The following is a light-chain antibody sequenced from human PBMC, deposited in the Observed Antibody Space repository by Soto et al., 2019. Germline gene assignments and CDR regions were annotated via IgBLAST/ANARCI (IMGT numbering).Light chain of an antibody. Sequence: QSVLTQPPSVSGAPGQTVTISCTGRFSNIGAGYGVHWYQQLPGAPPKLLIYGNNIRPSGVPDRFSGSKSGTSASLAITGLQAEDEADYYCHSYDRSLSGSVFGGGTKLTVL. CDR2: GNN. CDR1: FSNIGAGYG. J-gene: IGLJ3*02. V-gene: IGLV1-40*01. CDR3: HSYDRSLSGSV.